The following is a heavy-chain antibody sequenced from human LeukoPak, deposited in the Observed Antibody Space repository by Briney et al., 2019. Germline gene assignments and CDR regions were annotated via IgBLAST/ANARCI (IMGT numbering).Heavy chain of an antibody. CDR3: AKETVVVVAATPDAFDI. Sequence: GGSLRLSCAASGFTFSSYAMSWVRQAPGKALECVSGISGSGGSTHYADSVKDRFTISRDNSKNTLYLQMNSLRAEDTAVYYCAKETVVVVAATPDAFDIWGQGTMVTVSS. V-gene: IGHV3-23*01. J-gene: IGHJ3*02. CDR2: ISGSGGST. D-gene: IGHD2-15*01. CDR1: GFTFSSYA.